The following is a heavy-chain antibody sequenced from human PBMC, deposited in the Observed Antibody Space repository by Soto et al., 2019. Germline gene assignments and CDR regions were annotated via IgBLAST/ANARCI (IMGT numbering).Heavy chain of an antibody. CDR1: GGTFSSYA. J-gene: IGHJ4*02. CDR3: ARGRSGAYNDASFY. D-gene: IGHD1-1*01. Sequence: QVQLVQSGAEVKKPGSSVKVSCKASGGTFSSYAITWVRQAPGQGLEWMGGIIPIFDTAKYAQKFQGRATITADESTTTAYREVSSLRSEDTAVYYCARGRSGAYNDASFYWGQGTLVTVTS. V-gene: IGHV1-69*12. CDR2: IIPIFDTA.